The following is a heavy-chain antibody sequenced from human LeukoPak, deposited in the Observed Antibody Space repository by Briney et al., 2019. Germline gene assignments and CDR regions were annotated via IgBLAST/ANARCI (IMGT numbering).Heavy chain of an antibody. CDR3: ARARRSSGWYSYYYYGMDV. J-gene: IGHJ6*02. CDR1: GRSISSYY. Sequence: SETLSLTCTVSGRSISSYYRSWIRQPPGKGLEWIGYIYYSGSTNYNPSLKSRVNISVDTSKNQFSLKLSSVTAADTAVYYCARARRSSGWYSYYYYGMDVWGQGTTVTVSS. V-gene: IGHV4-59*01. CDR2: IYYSGST. D-gene: IGHD6-19*01.